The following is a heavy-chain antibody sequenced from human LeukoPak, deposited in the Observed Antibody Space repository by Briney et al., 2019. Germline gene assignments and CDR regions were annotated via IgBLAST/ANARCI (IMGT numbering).Heavy chain of an antibody. CDR1: GITFSSYA. CDR3: ARGGGNGGLDY. J-gene: IGHJ4*02. V-gene: IGHV3-30-3*01. CDR2: ISYDGSNK. Sequence: PGGSLRLSCAASGITFSSYAMSWVRQAPGKGLEWVAVISYDGSNKYYADSVKGRFTISRDNSKNTLYLQMNSLRAEDTAVYYCARGGGNGGLDYWGQGTLVTVSS. D-gene: IGHD4-23*01.